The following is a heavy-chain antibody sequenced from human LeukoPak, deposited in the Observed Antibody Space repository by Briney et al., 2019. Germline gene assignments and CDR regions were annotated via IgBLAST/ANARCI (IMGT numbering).Heavy chain of an antibody. V-gene: IGHV3-73*01. D-gene: IGHD3-22*01. Sequence: PGGALRLSCAASGFTFSGSAMHWVRQASGKGLEGVGRIRGKANSYATAYAASVKGSFTISRDDSKNTAYLQMNSLKTEDTAVYYCTRPEYYYDSSGYRDWGQGTLVTVSS. J-gene: IGHJ4*02. CDR1: GFTFSGSA. CDR3: TRPEYYYDSSGYRD. CDR2: IRGKANSYAT.